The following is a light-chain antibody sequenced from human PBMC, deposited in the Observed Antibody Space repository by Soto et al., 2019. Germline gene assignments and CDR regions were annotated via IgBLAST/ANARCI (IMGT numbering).Light chain of an antibody. CDR2: DAS. CDR1: QDISNY. Sequence: DIQMTQSPSSVSASVGDRVTITCQASQDISNYLNWYQQKPGKAPKLLIYDASSLESGVPSRFSGSGSGTEFTLTISSLQPEDFASYHCQQYNSYSTFGQGTKVDIK. CDR3: QQYNSYST. J-gene: IGKJ1*01. V-gene: IGKV1-5*01.